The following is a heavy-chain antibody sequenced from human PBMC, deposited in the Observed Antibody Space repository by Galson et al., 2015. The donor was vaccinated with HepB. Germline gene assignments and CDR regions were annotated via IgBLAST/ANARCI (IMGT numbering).Heavy chain of an antibody. J-gene: IGHJ4*02. CDR2: INAGNGNT. CDR1: GYTFTSYA. V-gene: IGHV1-3*01. Sequence: SVKVSCKASGYTFTSYAMHWVRQAPGQRLEWMGWINAGNGNTKYSQKFQGRVTITRDTSASTAYMELSSLRSEDTAVYYCAGGSGSYSYFDYWGQGTLVTVSS. CDR3: AGGSGSYSYFDY. D-gene: IGHD3-10*01.